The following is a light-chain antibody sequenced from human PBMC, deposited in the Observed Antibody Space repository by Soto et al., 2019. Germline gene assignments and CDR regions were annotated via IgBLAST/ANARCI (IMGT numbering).Light chain of an antibody. Sequence: IGWTQCPGTLSLSPGERATLSCRASQSVSSSYLAWYQQKPGQAPRLLIYGASSRATGIPDRFSGSGSGTDFTLTISRLEPEDFAVYYCQQYGSSTTFGQGTKV. V-gene: IGKV3-20*01. CDR2: GAS. CDR3: QQYGSSTT. J-gene: IGKJ1*01. CDR1: QSVSSSY.